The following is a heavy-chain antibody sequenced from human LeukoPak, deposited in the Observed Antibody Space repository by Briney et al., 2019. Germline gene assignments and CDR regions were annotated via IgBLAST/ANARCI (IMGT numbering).Heavy chain of an antibody. J-gene: IGHJ4*02. D-gene: IGHD3-22*01. CDR3: AREGVEYYYDSSGYYPLGY. V-gene: IGHV1-69*05. CDR2: IIPIFGTA. CDR1: GGTFSSYA. Sequence: ASVKVSCKASGGTFSSYAISWVRQAPGQGLEWMGGIIPIFGTANYAQKFQGRVTMTRDMSTSTVYMELSSLRSEDTAVYYCAREGVEYYYDSSGYYPLGYWGQGTLVTVSS.